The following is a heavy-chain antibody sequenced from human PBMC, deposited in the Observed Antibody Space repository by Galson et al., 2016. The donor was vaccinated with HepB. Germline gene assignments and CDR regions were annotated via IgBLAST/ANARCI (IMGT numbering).Heavy chain of an antibody. CDR2: ISWDGTSA. J-gene: IGHJ3*01. V-gene: IGHV3-43D*04. CDR3: AKGKLLWFGELPQDDSFDF. Sequence: SLRLSCAASGFTFDDYAMHWGHQAPVKGLEWVSLISWDGTSAYYADFVKGRFTISRDNTKNSLYLQMNSLRAEDTALYYCAKGKLLWFGELPQDDSFDFWGQGTMVTVSS. CDR1: GFTFDDYA. D-gene: IGHD3-10*01.